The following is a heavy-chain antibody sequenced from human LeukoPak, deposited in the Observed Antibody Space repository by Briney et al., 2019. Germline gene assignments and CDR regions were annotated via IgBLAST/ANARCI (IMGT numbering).Heavy chain of an antibody. CDR3: ARVEYSSGWYPLDY. V-gene: IGHV4-59*01. D-gene: IGHD6-19*01. CDR1: GGSISSYY. CDR2: TYYSGST. J-gene: IGHJ4*02. Sequence: KPSETLSLTGTVSGGSISSYYWSWIRQPPGKGLEWIGYTYYSGSTNYNPSLKSRVTISVDTSKNQFSLKLSSVTAADTAVYYCARVEYSSGWYPLDYWGQGTLVTVSS.